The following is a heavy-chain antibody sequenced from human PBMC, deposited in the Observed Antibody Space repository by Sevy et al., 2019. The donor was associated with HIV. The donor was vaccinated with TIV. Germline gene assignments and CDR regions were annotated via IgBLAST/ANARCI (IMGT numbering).Heavy chain of an antibody. CDR2: IKEDGTEK. J-gene: IGHJ4*02. D-gene: IGHD7-27*01. CDR1: GFSFNYYY. V-gene: IGHV3-7*01. CDR3: GRILGRISGEGFDC. Sequence: GGSLRLSCAASGFSFNYYYMSWVRQAPGKGLEWVANIKEDGTEKYYVDSVKGRFTISRNNAKKSVYLQMNSLRAEDKAIIYGGRILGRISGEGFDCWGQGILVTVSS.